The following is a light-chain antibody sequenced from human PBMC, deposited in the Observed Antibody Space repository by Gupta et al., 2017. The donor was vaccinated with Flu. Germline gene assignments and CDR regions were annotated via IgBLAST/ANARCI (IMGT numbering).Light chain of an antibody. J-gene: IGLJ2*01. CDR2: SNN. Sequence: SSSKIGSNTVNWYQQFPGTAPHLVIYSNNQRTSGVPDRFSGSKSGTSASLAISGLQSEDEADYFCAARDDSLDGPVFGGGTKLTVL. CDR1: SSKIGSNT. V-gene: IGLV1-44*01. CDR3: AARDDSLDGPV.